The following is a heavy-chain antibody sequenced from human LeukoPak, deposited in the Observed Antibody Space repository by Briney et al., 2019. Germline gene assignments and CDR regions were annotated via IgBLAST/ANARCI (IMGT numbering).Heavy chain of an antibody. Sequence: GASVKVSCKASGYTFTGYYMHWVRQAPGQGLEWMGWISAYNGYTKYLQKFQGRLTMTTDTSTTTAYMELRSLRSDDTAVYYCARDTHFFTMVRGSQNWFDPWGQGTLVTVSS. CDR2: ISAYNGYT. J-gene: IGHJ5*02. CDR3: ARDTHFFTMVRGSQNWFDP. D-gene: IGHD3-10*01. CDR1: GYTFTGYY. V-gene: IGHV1-18*04.